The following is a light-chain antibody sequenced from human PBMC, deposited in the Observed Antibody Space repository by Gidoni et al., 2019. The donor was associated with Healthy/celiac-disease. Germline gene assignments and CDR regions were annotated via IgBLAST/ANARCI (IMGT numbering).Light chain of an antibody. CDR3: LQDYNSPYT. CDR1: QGIRNG. Sequence: ASEMTQSPSSLSASVGDRVNITCRASQGIRNGLGWYQQKPGKAPKLLIYAASSLHSGVPSRFSGSGSGTAFTLTISSLQPEDFATYYCLQDYNSPYTFGQGTKLEIK. V-gene: IGKV1-6*01. CDR2: AAS. J-gene: IGKJ2*01.